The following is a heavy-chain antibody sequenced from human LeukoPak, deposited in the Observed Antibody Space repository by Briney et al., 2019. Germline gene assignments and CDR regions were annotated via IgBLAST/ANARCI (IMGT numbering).Heavy chain of an antibody. J-gene: IGHJ4*02. CDR2: ISGSSTYI. CDR1: GFAFSSYT. V-gene: IGHV3-21*01. Sequence: PGGSLRLSCVASGFAFSSYTMNWVRQAPGKGLEWVSSISGSSTYIYYADSVKGRVTISRENAKNSLCLQMNSLRAEDTAVYYCARAVTATGDFDYWGQGTLVTVSS. D-gene: IGHD6-13*01. CDR3: ARAVTATGDFDY.